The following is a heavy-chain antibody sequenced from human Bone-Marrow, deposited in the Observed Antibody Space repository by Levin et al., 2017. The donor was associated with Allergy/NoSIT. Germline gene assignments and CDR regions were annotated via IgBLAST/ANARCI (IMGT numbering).Heavy chain of an antibody. V-gene: IGHV3-30-3*01. CDR3: ARGFSVLVSTLPFDY. J-gene: IGHJ4*02. CDR1: GFTFSDFG. CDR2: VSSDGHRE. D-gene: IGHD2-8*02. Sequence: GESLKISCAASGFTFSDFGFHWVRQAPGKGLEWVAFVSSDGHREYYADSVNGRFSISRDSSNNTVFLQMDRLKSEDTGVYFCARGFSVLVSTLPFDYWGQGTLVTVSS.